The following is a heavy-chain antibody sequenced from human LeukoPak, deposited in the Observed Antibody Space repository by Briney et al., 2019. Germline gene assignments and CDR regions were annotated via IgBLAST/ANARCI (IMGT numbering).Heavy chain of an antibody. J-gene: IGHJ4*02. CDR3: ASGGERYSSGWYGDY. CDR2: INPNSGGT. Sequence: ASVTVSFTASGYTFTGYYMHWVRQAPGQGLEWMGWINPNSGGTKYAQKFQGRVTMTRDTSISTAYMELSRLTSDDTAVYYCASGGERYSSGWYGDYWGQGTLVTVSS. CDR1: GYTFTGYY. V-gene: IGHV1-2*02. D-gene: IGHD6-19*01.